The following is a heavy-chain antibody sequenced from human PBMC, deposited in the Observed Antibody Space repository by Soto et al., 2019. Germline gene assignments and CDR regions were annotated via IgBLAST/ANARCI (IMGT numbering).Heavy chain of an antibody. V-gene: IGHV1-69*13. D-gene: IGHD4-17*01. J-gene: IGHJ4*02. CDR2: IIPIFGTA. CDR3: ARSSTYGENDY. CDR1: GGTFSSYA. Sequence: SVKVSCKASGGTFSSYAISWVRQAPGQGLEWMGGIIPIFGTANYAQKFQGRVTITGDASTSTAYMELSRLTSDDTAMYYCARSSTYGENDYWGQGTLVTVSS.